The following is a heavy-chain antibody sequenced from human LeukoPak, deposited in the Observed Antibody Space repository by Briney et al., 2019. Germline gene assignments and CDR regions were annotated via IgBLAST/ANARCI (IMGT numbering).Heavy chain of an antibody. D-gene: IGHD3-3*01. CDR2: INHSGST. CDR1: GGSISESGFF. J-gene: IGHJ4*02. Sequence: SETLSLTCTVSGGSISESGFFWVWIRQPPGKGLEWIGEINHSGSTNYNPSLKSRVTISVDTSKNQFSLKLSSVTAADTAVYYCARGHATYDFWSGYYGGLDYWGQGTLVTVSS. CDR3: ARGHATYDFWSGYYGGLDY. V-gene: IGHV4-39*07.